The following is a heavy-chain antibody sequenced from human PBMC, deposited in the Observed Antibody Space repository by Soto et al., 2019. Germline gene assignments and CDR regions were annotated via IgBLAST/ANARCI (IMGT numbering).Heavy chain of an antibody. CDR2: INPSGGST. J-gene: IGHJ4*02. CDR1: GYTFTSYY. Sequence: ASVQVSCKASGYTFTSYYMHWVRQAPGQGLEWMGIINPSGGSTSYAQKFQGRVTMTRDTSTSTVYMELSSLRSEDTAVYYCARGTTTAPPHRIAVAGIGFDYWGQGTLVTVSS. V-gene: IGHV1-46*01. D-gene: IGHD6-19*01. CDR3: ARGTTTAPPHRIAVAGIGFDY.